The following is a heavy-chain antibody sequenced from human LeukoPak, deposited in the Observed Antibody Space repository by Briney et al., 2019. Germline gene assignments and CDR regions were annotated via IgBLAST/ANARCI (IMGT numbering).Heavy chain of an antibody. J-gene: IGHJ4*02. CDR2: IYHSGST. CDR1: CGSLSRGGYS. CDR3: ARGAQSYYFDY. Sequence: TSETLSLTCAVSCGSLSRGGYSWSWIRQPPGKGPEWIGYIYHSGSTYYNPSLKSRVTISVDRSKNQFSLKLSSVTAADTAVYYCARGAQSYYFDYWGQGTLVTVSS. V-gene: IGHV4-30-2*01.